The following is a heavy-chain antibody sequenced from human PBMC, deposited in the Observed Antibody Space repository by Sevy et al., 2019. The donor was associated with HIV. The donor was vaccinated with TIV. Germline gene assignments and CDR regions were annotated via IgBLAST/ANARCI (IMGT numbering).Heavy chain of an antibody. Sequence: GGSLRLSCAASRVTFSGYAMTWVRQAPGKGLEWVSTISGSGDSTFYADSVKGRFTVSRDTSKNTVYLQMNSLRAEDTALYYCVRSFLNYDVRGWLDPWGRGTLVTVSS. J-gene: IGHJ5*02. D-gene: IGHD5-12*01. V-gene: IGHV3-23*01. CDR1: RVTFSGYA. CDR3: VRSFLNYDVRGWLDP. CDR2: ISGSGDST.